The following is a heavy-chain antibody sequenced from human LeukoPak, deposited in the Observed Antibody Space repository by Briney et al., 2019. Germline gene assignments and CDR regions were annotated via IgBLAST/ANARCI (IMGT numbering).Heavy chain of an antibody. D-gene: IGHD3-3*01. CDR2: IYTSGST. V-gene: IGHV4-4*07. Sequence: SETLSLTCTASGGSISSYYWSWIRQPAGKGLEWVGRIYTSGSTNYNPSLKSRVTMSVDTSKNQFSLKLSSVTAADTAVYYCARDDFWSGYAPWGQGTLVTVSS. CDR1: GGSISSYY. J-gene: IGHJ5*02. CDR3: ARDDFWSGYAP.